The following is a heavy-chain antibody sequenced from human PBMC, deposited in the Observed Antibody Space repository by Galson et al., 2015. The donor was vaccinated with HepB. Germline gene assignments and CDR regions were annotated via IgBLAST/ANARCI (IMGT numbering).Heavy chain of an antibody. CDR3: ASKEMATITGDAFDI. J-gene: IGHJ3*02. V-gene: IGHV1-3*01. Sequence: SVKVSCKASGYTFTSYAMHWVRQASGQRLEWMGWINAGNGNTKYSQKFQGRVTITRDTSASTAYMELSSLRSEDTAVYYCASKEMATITGDAFDIWGQGTMVTVSS. CDR1: GYTFTSYA. D-gene: IGHD5-24*01. CDR2: INAGNGNT.